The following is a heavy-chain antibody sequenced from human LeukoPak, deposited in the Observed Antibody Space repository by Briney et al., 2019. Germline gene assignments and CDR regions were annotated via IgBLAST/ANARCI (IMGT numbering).Heavy chain of an antibody. CDR1: GFTFSNHW. CDR2: IKQDGSDK. CDR3: VRHGNWNFDY. D-gene: IGHD1-1*01. Sequence: GGSLRLSCAASGFTFSNHWMAWVRQAPGKGLEWVANIKQDGSDKNYVNSVKGRFTLSRDNARNSLPLKMNSLRAEDTALYYCVRHGNWNFDYWGQGTLVTVSS. V-gene: IGHV3-7*05. J-gene: IGHJ4*02.